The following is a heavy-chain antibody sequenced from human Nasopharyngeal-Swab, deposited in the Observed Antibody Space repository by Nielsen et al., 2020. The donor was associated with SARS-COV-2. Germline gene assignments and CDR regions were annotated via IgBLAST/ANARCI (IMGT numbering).Heavy chain of an antibody. CDR2: INHSGST. CDR3: ARSKKAPFDY. J-gene: IGHJ4*02. Sequence: WIRQPPGKGLEWIGEINHSGSTSYNPSLKSRVTISVDTSKNQFSLKLSSVTAADTAVYYCARSKKAPFDYWGQGTLVTVSS. V-gene: IGHV4-34*01.